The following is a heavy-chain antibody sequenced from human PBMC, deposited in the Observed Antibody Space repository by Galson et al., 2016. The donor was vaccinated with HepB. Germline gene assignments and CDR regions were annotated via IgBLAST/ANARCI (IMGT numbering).Heavy chain of an antibody. CDR1: GGSFSGYY. Sequence: SETLSLTCAVYGGSFSGYYWSWIRQPPGKGLEWIGEINHSGSTNYNPSLKSRVTISVDTSKNQFPLRLTSVTAADTAVYYCARPVGRGAYAYWGQGTLVTVSS. J-gene: IGHJ4*02. CDR2: INHSGST. V-gene: IGHV4-34*01. CDR3: ARPVGRGAYAY. D-gene: IGHD1-26*01.